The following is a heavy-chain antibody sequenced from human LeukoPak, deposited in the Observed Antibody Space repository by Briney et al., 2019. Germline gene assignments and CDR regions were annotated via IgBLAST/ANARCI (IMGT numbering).Heavy chain of an antibody. J-gene: IGHJ1*01. CDR2: ISSSSSYI. D-gene: IGHD2-2*01. CDR1: GFTFSDYY. CDR3: ARVEIVVVPAASEYFQH. Sequence: GGSLRLSCAASGFTFSDYYMSWVRQAPGKGLEWVSSISSSSSYIYYADSVKGRFTISRDNAKNSLYLQMNSLRAEDTAVYYCARVEIVVVPAASEYFQHWGQGTLVTVSS. V-gene: IGHV3-21*01.